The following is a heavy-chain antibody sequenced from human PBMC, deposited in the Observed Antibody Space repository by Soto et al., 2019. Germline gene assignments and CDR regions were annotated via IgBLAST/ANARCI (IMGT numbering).Heavy chain of an antibody. CDR1: GFTFSTYN. CDR2: ISRSGTTV. D-gene: IGHD6-19*01. CDR3: ARDPSPDSSGWYYFDY. Sequence: EVQLVESGGGLVQPGGSLRLSCAASGFTFSTYNMNWVRQAPGKGLEWVSYISRSGTTVYYADSVKGRFTISRDHARNSLYLQMNSMRDEDTALYYCARDPSPDSSGWYYFDYWGQGTVVTVSS. V-gene: IGHV3-48*02. J-gene: IGHJ4*02.